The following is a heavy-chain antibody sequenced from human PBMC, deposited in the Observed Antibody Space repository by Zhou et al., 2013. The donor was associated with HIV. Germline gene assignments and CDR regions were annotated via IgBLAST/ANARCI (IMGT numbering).Heavy chain of an antibody. V-gene: IGHV4-39*01. CDR1: GGSISSSGYY. CDR3: ARFLVVPAATFDY. D-gene: IGHD2-2*01. J-gene: IGHJ4*02. Sequence: QVQLQESGPGLVKPSETLSLTCTVSGGSISSSGYYWGWIRQPPGKGLEWIGSIYYSGSTYYKPSLKSRVTISVDTSKNQFSLKLSSVTAADTAVYYCARFLVVPAATFDYWGQGTLVTVSS. CDR2: IYYSGST.